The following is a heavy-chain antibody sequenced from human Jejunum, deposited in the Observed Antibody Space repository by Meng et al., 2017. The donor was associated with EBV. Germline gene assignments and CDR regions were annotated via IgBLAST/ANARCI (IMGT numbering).Heavy chain of an antibody. J-gene: IGHJ4*02. V-gene: IGHV1-8*01. D-gene: IGHD5-24*01. CDR1: GYTFTSFD. CDR3: ARAMDFFDY. CDR2: MNPNSGYT. Sequence: QVQLLQSGAEVKRPGASVKVSCKTSGYTFTSFDINWVRQAPGQGLEWMGCMNPNSGYTVYAQKFQGRVAMTRDTSMSTVFMELTSLRSEDTAVYYCARAMDFFDYWGQGTLVTVSS.